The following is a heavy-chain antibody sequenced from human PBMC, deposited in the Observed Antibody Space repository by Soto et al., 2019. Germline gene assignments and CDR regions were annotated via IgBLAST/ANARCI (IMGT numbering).Heavy chain of an antibody. CDR1: GFTFSSYA. V-gene: IGHV3-30-3*01. D-gene: IGHD2-15*01. CDR2: ISCDGSNK. J-gene: IGHJ4*02. CDR3: ARARGGGIVVGVAAFDY. Sequence: QVQLVESGGGVVQPGRSLRLSCAASGFTFSSYAMHWVRQAPGKGLEWVAVISCDGSNKYYADSVKGRFTISRDNSKNTLYLKTNSPRDEDTAVYYCARARGGGIVVGVAAFDYWGQGTLVTVSS.